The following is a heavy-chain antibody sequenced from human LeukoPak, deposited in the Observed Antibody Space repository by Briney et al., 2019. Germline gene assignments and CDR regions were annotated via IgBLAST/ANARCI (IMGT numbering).Heavy chain of an antibody. J-gene: IGHJ4*02. CDR2: IYSDST. D-gene: IGHD4/OR15-4a*01. V-gene: IGHV3-53*01. Sequence: GGSLRLSCTVSGFTVSSNSMSWVRQAPGKGLEWVSFIYSDSTHYSDSVKGRFTISRDNSKNTLYLQMNSLRAEDTAVHYCARRAGAYSHPYDYWGQGTLVTVSS. CDR1: GFTVSSNS. CDR3: ARRAGAYSHPYDY.